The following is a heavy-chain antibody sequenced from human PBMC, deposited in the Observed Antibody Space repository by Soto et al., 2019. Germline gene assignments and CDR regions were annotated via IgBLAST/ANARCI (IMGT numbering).Heavy chain of an antibody. CDR1: GGSISSSRYY. Sequence: SETLSLTCTVSGGSISSSRYYWGWIRQPPGKGLEWIGSMYYTGTTYYNPSLKSRVTISVDTSKNQFSLKLTSVTAADTAVYYCASPYNNGYPRDYWGQGTLVTVSS. J-gene: IGHJ4*02. V-gene: IGHV4-39*01. CDR3: ASPYNNGYPRDY. D-gene: IGHD3-22*01. CDR2: MYYTGTT.